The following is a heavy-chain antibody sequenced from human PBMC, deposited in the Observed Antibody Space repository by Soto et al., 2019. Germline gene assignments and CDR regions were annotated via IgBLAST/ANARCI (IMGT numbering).Heavy chain of an antibody. V-gene: IGHV3-33*01. Sequence: GGSLRLSCAASGFTFSSYGMHWVRQAPGKGLEWVAVIWYDGSNKYYADSVKGRFTISRDNSKNTLYLQMNSLRAEDTAVYYCARDRDSSGYYRPTELDYWGQGTLVTVSS. CDR2: IWYDGSNK. CDR1: GFTFSSYG. CDR3: ARDRDSSGYYRPTELDY. J-gene: IGHJ4*02. D-gene: IGHD3-22*01.